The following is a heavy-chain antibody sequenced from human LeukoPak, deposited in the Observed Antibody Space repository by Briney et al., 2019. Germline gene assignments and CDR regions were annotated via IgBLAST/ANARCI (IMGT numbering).Heavy chain of an antibody. D-gene: IGHD2-2*02. Sequence: GESLKISCKGSGYSFTSYWIGWVRQMPGKGLEWMGIIYPGDSDTRYSPSFQGQVTISADKSISTAYLQWSSLKASDTAMYYCARRRPAIVVVPAAIQANWFDPWGQGTLVTVSS. CDR1: GYSFTSYW. V-gene: IGHV5-51*01. J-gene: IGHJ5*02. CDR2: IYPGDSDT. CDR3: ARRRPAIVVVPAAIQANWFDP.